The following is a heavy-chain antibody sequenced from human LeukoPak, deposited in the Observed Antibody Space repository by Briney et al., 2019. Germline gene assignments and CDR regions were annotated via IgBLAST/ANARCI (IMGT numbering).Heavy chain of an antibody. CDR3: AKDGPYSSSWYGWFDP. J-gene: IGHJ5*02. CDR1: EFTFSSYA. D-gene: IGHD6-13*01. CDR2: ISGSGGST. V-gene: IGHV3-23*01. Sequence: GGSLRLSCAASEFTFSSYAMSWVRQAPGKGLEWVSAISGSGGSTYYADSVKGRFTIFRDNSKNTLYLQMNSLRAEDTAVYYCAKDGPYSSSWYGWFDPWGQGTLVTVSS.